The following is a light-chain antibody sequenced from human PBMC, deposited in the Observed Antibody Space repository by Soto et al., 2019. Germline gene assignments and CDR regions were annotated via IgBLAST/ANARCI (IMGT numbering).Light chain of an antibody. CDR2: KAS. Sequence: DIQMTQSPSTLSGSVGDRVTITCRASQTISSWLAWYQQKPGKAPKLLIYKASTLKSGVPSRFSGSGSGTEFTLTISSLQPDDFATYYCQQYNSYSPWTFGQGTKVDNK. CDR1: QTISSW. V-gene: IGKV1-5*03. J-gene: IGKJ1*01. CDR3: QQYNSYSPWT.